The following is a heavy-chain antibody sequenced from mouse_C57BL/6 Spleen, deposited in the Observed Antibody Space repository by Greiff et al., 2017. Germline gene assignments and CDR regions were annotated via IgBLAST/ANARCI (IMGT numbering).Heavy chain of an antibody. Sequence: EVKLMESGGGLVKPGGSLKLSCAASGFTFSSYAMSWVRQTPEKRLEWVATISDGGSYTYYPDNVKGRFTISRDNAKNNLYLQMSHLKSEDTAMYYCARDKGNYVGYYAMDYWGQGTSVTVSS. D-gene: IGHD2-1*01. J-gene: IGHJ4*01. V-gene: IGHV5-4*01. CDR1: GFTFSSYA. CDR3: ARDKGNYVGYYAMDY. CDR2: ISDGGSYT.